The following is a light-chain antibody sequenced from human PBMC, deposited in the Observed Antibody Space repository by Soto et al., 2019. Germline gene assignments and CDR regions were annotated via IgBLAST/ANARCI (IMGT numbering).Light chain of an antibody. CDR3: QVWDSSSDCV. V-gene: IGLV3-21*02. Sequence: SYELTQPPSVSVAPGQTARITCEGGDMGTKSVSWFQQKASQAPVLVVYDDSDRPSGIPERFSGSDSGNTATLTISRVEAGEEADYYCQVWDSSSDCVFGGGTKLTVL. J-gene: IGLJ3*02. CDR1: DMGTKS. CDR2: DDS.